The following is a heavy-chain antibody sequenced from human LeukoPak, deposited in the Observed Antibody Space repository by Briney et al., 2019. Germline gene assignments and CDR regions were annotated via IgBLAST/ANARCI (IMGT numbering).Heavy chain of an antibody. D-gene: IGHD3-10*01. Sequence: SGPTLVNPHSPSPLPAPSLGWHSAPVERGRGRRQPPSKAVEWLALIDWDDNNYYSTSLKTTLTISKDTSKNHVVLTMTNMDPVDTATYYCARMGVRGVMDYYYYGMDVWGKGTTVTVSS. CDR1: GWHSAPVERG. CDR3: ARMGVRGVMDYYYYGMDV. J-gene: IGHJ6*04. CDR2: IDWDDNN. V-gene: IGHV2-70*01.